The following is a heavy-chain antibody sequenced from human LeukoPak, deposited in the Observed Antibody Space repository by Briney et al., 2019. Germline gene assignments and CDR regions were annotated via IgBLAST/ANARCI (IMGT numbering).Heavy chain of an antibody. Sequence: PSETLSLTCSVSGDSISFHFWSWIRQPPGKGLEWIGHTYYGGSTDYNPSLASRVTASADTSKNQFSLKLSSVTAADTAVYYCATLGRAAGNAFDIWGQGTVVIVSS. V-gene: IGHV4-59*11. CDR2: TYYGGST. CDR3: ATLGRAAGNAFDI. J-gene: IGHJ3*02. CDR1: GDSISFHF. D-gene: IGHD1-26*01.